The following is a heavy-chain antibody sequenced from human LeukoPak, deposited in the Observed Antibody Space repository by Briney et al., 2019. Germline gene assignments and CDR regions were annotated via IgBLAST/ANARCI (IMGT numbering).Heavy chain of an antibody. J-gene: IGHJ4*02. CDR3: AREYGSGSDY. V-gene: IGHV1-46*01. CDR1: GYTFTSYY. D-gene: IGHD3-10*01. CDR2: VNPSDNSR. Sequence: ASVKVSCKASGYTFTSYYMHWVRQAPGQGLEWMGVVNPSDNSRTYAQKFQGRVTMTRDRSTSTVYMELSSLRSDDTAVYYCAREYGSGSDYWGQGTLVTVSS.